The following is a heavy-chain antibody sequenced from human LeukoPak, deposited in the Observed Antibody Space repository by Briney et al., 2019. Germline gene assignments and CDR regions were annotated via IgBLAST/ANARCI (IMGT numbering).Heavy chain of an antibody. Sequence: ASVKVSCKASGGTFSNYAISWVRQAPGQGLEWMGGIIPIFDTADYAQKFQGRLTITADKSTSTAYMKPSSLRSEDTAVYYCARVVGLTGYSSNWYSGYYYYMDVWGKGTTVTVSS. CDR2: IIPIFDTA. V-gene: IGHV1-69*06. CDR1: GGTFSNYA. J-gene: IGHJ6*03. CDR3: ARVVGLTGYSSNWYSGYYYYMDV. D-gene: IGHD6-13*01.